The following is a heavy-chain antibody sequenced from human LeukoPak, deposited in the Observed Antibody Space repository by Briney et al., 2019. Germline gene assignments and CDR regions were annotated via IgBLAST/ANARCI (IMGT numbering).Heavy chain of an antibody. CDR1: GFTFSSYG. CDR2: ISYDGSNK. CDR3: AKLVGSTSSFDY. Sequence: GGSLRLSCAASGFTFSSYGMHWVRQAPGKGLEWVAVISYDGSNKYYADSVKGRFTISRDNSKNTLYLQMNSLRAEDTAVYYCAKLVGSTSSFDYWGQGTLVTVSS. J-gene: IGHJ4*02. V-gene: IGHV3-30*18. D-gene: IGHD6-25*01.